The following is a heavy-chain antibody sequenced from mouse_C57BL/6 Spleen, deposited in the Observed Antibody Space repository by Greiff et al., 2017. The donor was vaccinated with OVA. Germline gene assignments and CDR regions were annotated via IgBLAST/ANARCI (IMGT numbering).Heavy chain of an antibody. J-gene: IGHJ4*01. CDR2: IDPSDSYT. CDR3: ARGRVYAMDY. CDR1: GYTFTSYW. V-gene: IGHV1-69*01. Sequence: QVQLQQSGAELVMPGASVKLSCKASGYTFTSYWMHWVKQRPGQGLEWIGEIDPSDSYTNYNQKFKGKSTLTVDKSSSTAYMQLSSLTSEDSAVYYCARGRVYAMDYWGQGTSVTVSS.